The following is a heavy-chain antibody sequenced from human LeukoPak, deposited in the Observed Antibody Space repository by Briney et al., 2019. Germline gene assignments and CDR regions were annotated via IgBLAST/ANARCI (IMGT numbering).Heavy chain of an antibody. CDR1: GGSISSYY. CDR2: IYYSGST. Sequence: PSETLSLTCTVSGGSISSYYWSWIRQPPGKGLEWIGYIYYSGSTNYNPSLKSRVTISVDTSKNQFSLKLSSVTAADTAVYYCARGSRTDYYYYMDVWGKGTTVTVSS. CDR3: ARGSRTDYYYYMDV. V-gene: IGHV4-59*01. J-gene: IGHJ6*03. D-gene: IGHD1-26*01.